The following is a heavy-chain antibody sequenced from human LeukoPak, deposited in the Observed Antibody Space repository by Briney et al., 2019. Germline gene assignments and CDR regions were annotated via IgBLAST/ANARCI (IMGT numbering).Heavy chain of an antibody. D-gene: IGHD1-26*01. CDR1: GFTFSSYA. CDR2: IRNDANDK. CDR3: ATGAGVYYYYYMDV. J-gene: IGHJ6*03. V-gene: IGHV3-30*02. Sequence: PGGSLRLSCAASGFTFSSYAMSWVRQAPGKGLEWVAFIRNDANDKYYADSVKGRFTISRDNSKNTLYLQMNSLRAEDTAVYYCATGAGVYYYYYMDVWGKGTTVTVSS.